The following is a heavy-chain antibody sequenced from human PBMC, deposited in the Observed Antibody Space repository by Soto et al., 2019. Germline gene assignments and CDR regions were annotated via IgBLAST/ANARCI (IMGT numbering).Heavy chain of an antibody. J-gene: IGHJ4*02. CDR1: GFSFSTSAEG. CDR3: AHRTMVRGVIGAHFDY. D-gene: IGHD3-10*01. V-gene: IGHV2-5*02. Sequence: SGPTLVNHTQTLRLTCTFSGFSFSTSAEGVAWIRQPPGKALEWLALIYWDDDKRYSPSLKSRLTITRDTSKNQVVLTMTNMDPVDTGTYYCAHRTMVRGVIGAHFDYWGQGTLVTVSS. CDR2: IYWDDDK.